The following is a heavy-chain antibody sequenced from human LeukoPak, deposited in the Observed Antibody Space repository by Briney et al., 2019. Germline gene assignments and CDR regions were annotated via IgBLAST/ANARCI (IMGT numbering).Heavy chain of an antibody. CDR1: GFTFTTYG. CDR3: AKGEMGTTSYYFDY. J-gene: IGHJ4*02. Sequence: PGGSLRLSCAASGFTFTTYGMHWVRQSPGKGLEWVAFIRFDGSNKYYAYSVKGRFTVSRDNSKNTLYLQMNSLRAEDTAVYYCAKGEMGTTSYYFDYWGQGTLVTVSS. V-gene: IGHV3-30*02. D-gene: IGHD5-24*01. CDR2: IRFDGSNK.